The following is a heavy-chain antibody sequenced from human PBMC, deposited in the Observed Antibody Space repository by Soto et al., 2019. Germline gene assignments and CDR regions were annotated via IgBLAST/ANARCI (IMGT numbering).Heavy chain of an antibody. J-gene: IGHJ4*02. CDR1: RYTFTIYW. D-gene: IGHD4-17*01. CDR2: IYPSDSDT. CDR3: AGPANTVADHFEF. Sequence: GESLKISCQASRYTFTIYWVGWVRQLPGKGLEWMGIIYPSDSDTRYSPSFQVQVTISAYQSINTAYLQWDSLTASDTAIYYCAGPANTVADHFEFWCQGTTGAVAS. V-gene: IGHV5-51*01.